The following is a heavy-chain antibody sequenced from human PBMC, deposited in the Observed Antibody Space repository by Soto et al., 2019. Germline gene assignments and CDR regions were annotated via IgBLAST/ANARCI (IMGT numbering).Heavy chain of an antibody. Sequence: GGSLRLSCAASGFTVSSNYISGVRQAPGKGLEWVSVIYSGGTTYYADSVKGRFTISRDNSKNTLYLQMNSLRAEDTAVYYCARAPGFYGDYRSNYYGMDVWGQGTTVTVYS. CDR1: GFTVSSNY. CDR3: ARAPGFYGDYRSNYYGMDV. J-gene: IGHJ6*02. V-gene: IGHV3-53*01. CDR2: IYSGGTT. D-gene: IGHD4-17*01.